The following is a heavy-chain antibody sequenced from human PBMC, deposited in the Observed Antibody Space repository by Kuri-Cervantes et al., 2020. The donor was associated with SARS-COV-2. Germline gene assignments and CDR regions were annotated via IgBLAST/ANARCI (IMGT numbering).Heavy chain of an antibody. J-gene: IGHJ5*02. CDR2: IYYSGST. Sequence: SETLSLTCTVSPEAISGGSYNWSWLRQHPGKGLAWIGYIYYSGSTYYNPSLKSRVTISVDTSKNQFSLKLSSLTAADTVVYYCTRHMEENERATNWSDPGGEATPVTVSS. V-gene: IGHV4-31*03. CDR1: PEAISGGSYN. D-gene: IGHD2-21*01. CDR3: TRHMEENERATNWSDP.